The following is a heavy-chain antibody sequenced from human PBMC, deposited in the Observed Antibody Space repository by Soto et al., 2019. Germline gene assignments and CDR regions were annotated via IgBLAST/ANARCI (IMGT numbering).Heavy chain of an antibody. CDR1: GGSFTSSSYY. Sequence: QLQLQESGPGLVKPSETLSLTCTVSGGSFTSSSYYWGWIRQSPGKRLEWIGSIYYTGESTYYKSSLKSRVTISVDTSKNQFSLKLSSVTAADTAVYYCARYRNGYNTHFDYWGQGTLVTVSS. D-gene: IGHD5-12*01. J-gene: IGHJ4*02. CDR2: IYYTGEST. V-gene: IGHV4-39*01. CDR3: ARYRNGYNTHFDY.